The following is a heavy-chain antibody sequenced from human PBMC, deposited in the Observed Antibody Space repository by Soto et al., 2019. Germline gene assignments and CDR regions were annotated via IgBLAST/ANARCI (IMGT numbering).Heavy chain of an antibody. D-gene: IGHD2-21*01. J-gene: IGHJ6*02. CDR3: ARYEVEMNARYYYYGMDV. CDR1: GGTFSSYA. Sequence: QVQLVQSGAEVKKPGSSVKVSCTASGGTFSSYAISWVRQAPGQGLEWMGGIIPIFGTANYAQKFQGRVTLTADESTSTADRELSSLRSEDTAVDDCARYEVEMNARYYYYGMDVWGQGTTVTVSS. V-gene: IGHV1-69*01. CDR2: IIPIFGTA.